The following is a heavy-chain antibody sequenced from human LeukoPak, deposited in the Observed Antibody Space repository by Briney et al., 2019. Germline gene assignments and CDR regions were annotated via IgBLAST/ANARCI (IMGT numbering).Heavy chain of an antibody. CDR2: INPGGGST. D-gene: IGHD6-13*01. CDR1: GYTFTSYY. Sequence: ASVKVSCKASGYTFTSYYMHWVRQAPGQGLEWMGIINPGGGSTSYAQKFQGRVTMTRDTSTSTVYMELSSLRSEDTAVYYCARDRVSWLQEGNWFDPWGQGTLVTVSS. J-gene: IGHJ5*02. V-gene: IGHV1-46*01. CDR3: ARDRVSWLQEGNWFDP.